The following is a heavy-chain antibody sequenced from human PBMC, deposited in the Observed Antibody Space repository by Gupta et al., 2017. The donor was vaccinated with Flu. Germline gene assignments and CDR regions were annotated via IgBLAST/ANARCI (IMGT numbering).Heavy chain of an antibody. D-gene: IGHD1-1*01. V-gene: IGHV3-48*03. CDR2: IGAHDSATI. CDR1: GFTFTNYE. J-gene: IGHJ4*02. Sequence: EVQLVESGGGLVQPGGPLRLSCAASGFTFTNYEMNWVRQAPGKGLEWVSYIGAHDSATIKYADSVKGRFTISRDNAKSSLYLQMNSLRVEDTAIYYCARDRWEANWIPGPIDYWGQGTVVTVSS. CDR3: ARDRWEANWIPGPIDY.